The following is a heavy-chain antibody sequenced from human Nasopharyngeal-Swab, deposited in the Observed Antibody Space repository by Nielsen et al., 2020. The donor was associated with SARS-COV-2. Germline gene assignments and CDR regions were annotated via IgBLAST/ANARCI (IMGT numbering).Heavy chain of an antibody. CDR1: GGSISTADFS. CDR2: INHRGST. CDR3: AKGYTYGPPDYYFDY. V-gene: IGHV4-30-2*01. Sequence: LRLSCAVSGGSISTADFSWNWIRQPPGKGLEWIGYINHRGSTYYNPSLKSRVTISVDRSKNQFSLKLDSVTAAYTAVYYCAKGYTYGPPDYYFDYWGQGTLVTVSS. D-gene: IGHD5-18*01. J-gene: IGHJ4*02.